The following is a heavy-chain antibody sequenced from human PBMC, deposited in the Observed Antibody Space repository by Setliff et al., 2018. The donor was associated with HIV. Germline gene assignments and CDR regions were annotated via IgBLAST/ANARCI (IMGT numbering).Heavy chain of an antibody. Sequence: ASVKVSCKISGFTLNELSIQWVRQAPAKGLEWMGGFDPEAGEIIYAQKFQGRVTMTEDTSTDTAYMDLSSLRSEDTAVYYCARVRYCSGGSCYGGEYWFDPWGQGTLVTVSS. CDR2: FDPEAGEI. CDR1: GFTLNELS. J-gene: IGHJ5*02. V-gene: IGHV1-24*01. CDR3: ARVRYCSGGSCYGGEYWFDP. D-gene: IGHD2-15*01.